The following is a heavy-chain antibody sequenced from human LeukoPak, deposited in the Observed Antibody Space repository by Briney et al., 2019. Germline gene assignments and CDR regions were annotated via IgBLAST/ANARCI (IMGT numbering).Heavy chain of an antibody. V-gene: IGHV4-31*03. D-gene: IGHD6-6*01. CDR1: GGSISSGGYY. CDR3: ARDTRRGSSIAARRGFDY. J-gene: IGHJ4*02. Sequence: SQTLSLTCSVSGGSISSGGYYWSWIRQHPGKGLEWIGYIYYSGSTYYNPSLKSRVTISVDTSKNQFSLKLSSVTAADTAVYYCARDTRRGSSIAARRGFDYWGQGTLVTVSS. CDR2: IYYSGST.